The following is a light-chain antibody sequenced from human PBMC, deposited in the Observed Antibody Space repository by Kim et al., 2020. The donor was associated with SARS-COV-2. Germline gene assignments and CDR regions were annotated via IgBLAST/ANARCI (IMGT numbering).Light chain of an antibody. CDR1: NIGSKS. J-gene: IGLJ3*02. CDR2: YDS. Sequence: SYELTQPPSVSVAPGKTDRITCGGNNIGSKSVHWYQQKPGQAPVLVIYYDSDRPSGLPERFSGSNSGNTATLTISRVEAGDEADYYCQVWDSSSDLPVFGGGTQLTVL. V-gene: IGLV3-21*04. CDR3: QVWDSSSDLPV.